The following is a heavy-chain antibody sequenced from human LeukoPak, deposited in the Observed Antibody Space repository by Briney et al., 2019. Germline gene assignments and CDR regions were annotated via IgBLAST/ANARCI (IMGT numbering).Heavy chain of an antibody. Sequence: PSETLSLTCTVSGGSISSGGYYWSRIRQHPGKGLEWIGYIHYSGSTYYNPSLKSRVTISVDTSKNQFSLKLSSVTAADTAVYFCARDPYYYDRSGGFDPWGQGTLVTVSS. CDR2: IHYSGST. V-gene: IGHV4-31*03. CDR1: GGSISSGGYY. J-gene: IGHJ5*02. D-gene: IGHD3-22*01. CDR3: ARDPYYYDRSGGFDP.